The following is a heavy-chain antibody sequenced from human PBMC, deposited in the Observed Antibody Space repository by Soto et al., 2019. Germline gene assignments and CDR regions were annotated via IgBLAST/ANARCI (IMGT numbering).Heavy chain of an antibody. V-gene: IGHV4-34*01. Sequence: SETLSLTCAVYGGSFSGYYWSWIRQPPGKGLEWIGEINHSGSTNYNPSLESRVTISVDTSKNQFSLKLSSVTAADTAVYYCARVLFPGGSGGRGYYFDYWGQETLVTVSS. CDR3: ARVLFPGGSGGRGYYFDY. D-gene: IGHD3-10*01. CDR2: INHSGST. CDR1: GGSFSGYY. J-gene: IGHJ4*02.